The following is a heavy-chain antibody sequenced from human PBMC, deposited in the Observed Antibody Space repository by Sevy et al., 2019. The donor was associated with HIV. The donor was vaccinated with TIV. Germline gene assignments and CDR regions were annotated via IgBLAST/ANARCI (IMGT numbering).Heavy chain of an antibody. CDR2: IYHSGST. V-gene: IGHV4-38-2*02. Sequence: SETLSLTCAVSDYSISSGYYWGWIRQPPGKGLEWIGSIYHSGSTYCNPSLKSRVTISVDTSKNQFSLKLNSVTAADTAVYYCARDPPYCSSTSCYFDYWGQGTLVTVSS. CDR3: ARDPPYCSSTSCYFDY. D-gene: IGHD2-2*01. CDR1: DYSISSGYY. J-gene: IGHJ4*02.